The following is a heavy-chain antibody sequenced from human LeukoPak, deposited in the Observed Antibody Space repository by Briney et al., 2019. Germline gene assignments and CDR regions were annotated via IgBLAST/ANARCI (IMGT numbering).Heavy chain of an antibody. D-gene: IGHD3-9*01. CDR2: IIPIFGTA. Sequence: SVKVSCKASGGTFSSYAISWVRQAPGQGLEWMGGIIPIFGTANYAQKFQGRVTITADESTSAAYMELSSLRSEDTAVYYCASGGVYYDILTGYPEKSFDYWGQGTLVTVSS. J-gene: IGHJ4*02. CDR1: GGTFSSYA. CDR3: ASGGVYYDILTGYPEKSFDY. V-gene: IGHV1-69*13.